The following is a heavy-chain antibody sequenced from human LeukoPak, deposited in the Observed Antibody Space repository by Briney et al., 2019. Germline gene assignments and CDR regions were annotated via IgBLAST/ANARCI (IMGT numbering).Heavy chain of an antibody. Sequence: SETLSLTCTVSGGSISSSSYYWGWIRQPPGKGLEWIGSIYYSGSTYYNPSLKSRVTISVDTSKNQFSLKLSSVTAADTAVYYCARRYSSPWYAFDIWGQGTMVTVSS. J-gene: IGHJ3*02. D-gene: IGHD6-6*01. CDR1: GGSISSSSYY. V-gene: IGHV4-39*01. CDR2: IYYSGST. CDR3: ARRYSSPWYAFDI.